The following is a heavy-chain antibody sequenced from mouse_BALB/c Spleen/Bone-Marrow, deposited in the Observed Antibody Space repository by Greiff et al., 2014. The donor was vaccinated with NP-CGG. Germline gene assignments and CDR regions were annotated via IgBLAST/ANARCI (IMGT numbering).Heavy chain of an antibody. CDR2: ISNGGGST. D-gene: IGHD2-2*01. CDR3: ARRSWFDAMDY. CDR1: GFSFSDYY. J-gene: IGHJ4*01. V-gene: IGHV5-12*02. Sequence: VQLVQSGAGLVQPGGSLKLSCATSGFSFSDYYMYWVRQTPEKRLEWVAYISNGGGSTYYPDTVKGRFTISRDNAKNTLDLQMSRLKSENTAMYYGARRSWFDAMDYWGQGTSVTVSS.